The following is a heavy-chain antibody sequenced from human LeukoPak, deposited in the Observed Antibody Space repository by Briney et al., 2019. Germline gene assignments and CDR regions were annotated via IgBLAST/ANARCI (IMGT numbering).Heavy chain of an antibody. Sequence: ALVKVSCKASGYTFTGYYMHWVRQAPGQGLEWMGWINPNSGGTNYAQKFQGRVTMTRDTSISTAYMELSRLRSDDTAVYYCARVRSGYSSSWYSDYWGQGTLVTVSS. CDR2: INPNSGGT. V-gene: IGHV1-2*02. J-gene: IGHJ4*02. D-gene: IGHD6-13*01. CDR1: GYTFTGYY. CDR3: ARVRSGYSSSWYSDY.